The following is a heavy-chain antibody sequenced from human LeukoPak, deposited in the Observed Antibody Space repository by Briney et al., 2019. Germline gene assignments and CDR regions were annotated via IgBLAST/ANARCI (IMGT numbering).Heavy chain of an antibody. CDR1: GYTLTELS. J-gene: IGHJ4*02. Sequence: ASVKVSCKVSGYTLTELSMHWVRQAPGQGLEWMGWINPNSGGTNYAQKFQGRVTMTRDTSISTAYMELSRLRSDDTAVYYCARGPTKENYWGQGTLVTVSS. CDR2: INPNSGGT. CDR3: ARGPTKENY. D-gene: IGHD1-26*01. V-gene: IGHV1-2*02.